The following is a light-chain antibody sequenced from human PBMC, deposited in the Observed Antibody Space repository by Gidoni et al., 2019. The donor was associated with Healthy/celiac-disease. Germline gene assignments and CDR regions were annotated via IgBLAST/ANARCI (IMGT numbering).Light chain of an antibody. V-gene: IGLV2-11*01. CDR2: DVS. CDR1: SSDVGGYNY. J-gene: IGLJ2*01. CDR3: CSYAGSYTYVV. Sequence: QSALTQPRPVSGTPGQAVTISCTGTSSDVGGYNYVSWYQQHPGKAPNLMLSDVSKRPSRFPDRFSGSQSGNTASLTISGLEAEDEADYYCCSYAGSYTYVVFGGGTKLTVL.